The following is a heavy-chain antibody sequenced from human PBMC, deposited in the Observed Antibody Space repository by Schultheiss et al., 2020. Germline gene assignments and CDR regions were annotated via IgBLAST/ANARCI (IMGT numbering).Heavy chain of an antibody. CDR2: IYHSGST. CDR1: GYSISSGYY. D-gene: IGHD3-16*01. V-gene: IGHV4-38-2*01. CDR3: ARAREGGGRFDP. J-gene: IGHJ5*02. Sequence: TLSLTCAVSGYSISSGYYWGWIRQPPGKGLEWIGTIYHSGSTYYNPSLKSRVTISVDTSKNQFSLKLSSVTAADTAVYYCARAREGGGRFDPWGQGALVTVSS.